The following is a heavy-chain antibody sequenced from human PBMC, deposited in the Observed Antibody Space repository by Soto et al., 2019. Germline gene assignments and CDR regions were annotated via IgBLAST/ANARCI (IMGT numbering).Heavy chain of an antibody. Sequence: QVHLQESGPGLVKPSETLSLTCAVSGDSIKTETWWSWLRQLPGTGMEWIGEIKHTGDANANPALRSRVSMSVDRTKNQCFLNMRSVSAADTAVYFCAREGLLHWFESWGQGTLVTVSS. CDR1: GDSIKTETW. CDR3: AREGLLHWFES. V-gene: IGHV4-4*02. J-gene: IGHJ5*01. CDR2: IKHTGDA.